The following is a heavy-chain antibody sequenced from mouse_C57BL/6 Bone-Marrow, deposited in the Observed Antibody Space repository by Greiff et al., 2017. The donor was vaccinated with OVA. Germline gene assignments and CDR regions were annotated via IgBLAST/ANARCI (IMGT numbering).Heavy chain of an antibody. V-gene: IGHV14-4*01. CDR3: TTLDGYLFAY. D-gene: IGHD2-3*01. J-gene: IGHJ3*01. CDR1: GFNIKDDY. Sequence: VQLQQSGAELVRPGASVKLSCTASGFNIKDDYMHWVKQRPEQGLEWIGWIDPENGDTEYASKFQGKATITADTSSNTAYLQLSSLISEDTAVYYCTTLDGYLFAYWGQGTLVTVSA. CDR2: IDPENGDT.